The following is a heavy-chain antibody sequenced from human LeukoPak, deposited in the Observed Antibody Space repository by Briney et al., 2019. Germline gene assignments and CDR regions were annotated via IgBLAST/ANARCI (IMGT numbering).Heavy chain of an antibody. D-gene: IGHD3-3*01. CDR3: ARDGRFLEWLFNFDY. V-gene: IGHV1-69*04. CDR1: GGTFSSYA. CDR2: IIPILGIA. J-gene: IGHJ4*02. Sequence: ASVKVSCKASGGTFSSYAISWVRQAPGQGLEWMGRIIPILGIANYAQKFQGRVTMTRDTSISTAYMELSRLRSDDTAVYYCARDGRFLEWLFNFDYWGQGTLVTVSS.